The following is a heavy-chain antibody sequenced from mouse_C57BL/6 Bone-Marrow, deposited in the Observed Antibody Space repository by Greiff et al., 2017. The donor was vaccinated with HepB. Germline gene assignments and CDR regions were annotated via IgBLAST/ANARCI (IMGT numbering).Heavy chain of an antibody. J-gene: IGHJ3*01. Sequence: VQLKESGAELVRPGASVKLSCTASGFNIKDDYMHWVKQRPEQGLEWIGWIDPENGDTAYASKFQGKATITADTSSNTAYLQLSSLTSEDTAVYYCTFYSNYVAWFAYWGQGTLVTVSA. CDR2: IDPENGDT. CDR1: GFNIKDDY. CDR3: TFYSNYVAWFAY. D-gene: IGHD2-5*01. V-gene: IGHV14-4*01.